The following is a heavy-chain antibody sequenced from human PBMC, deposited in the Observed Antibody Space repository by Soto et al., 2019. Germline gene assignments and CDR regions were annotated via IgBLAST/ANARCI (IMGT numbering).Heavy chain of an antibody. CDR3: ARRVVRETHFEY. Sequence: PGESLKISCKGSGYIFTNQWIGWVRQMPGKGLECMGIIYPGDSDTRYSPSFQGQVTISADKSISTAYLQWSSLKASDSAIYYCARRVVRETHFEYWGQGTLVTVSS. J-gene: IGHJ4*02. V-gene: IGHV5-51*01. CDR1: GYIFTNQW. CDR2: IYPGDSDT.